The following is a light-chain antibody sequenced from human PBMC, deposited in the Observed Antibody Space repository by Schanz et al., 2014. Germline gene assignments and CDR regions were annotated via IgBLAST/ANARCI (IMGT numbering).Light chain of an antibody. V-gene: IGKV3-11*01. Sequence: EIVLTQSPGTLSLSPGERATLSCRASQSVSSYLAWYQQKPGQAPRLLISDASNRATGIPARFSGSGSGTDFTLAISSLEPEDFAVYFCQQRRDWPLTFGGGTQVEIK. CDR3: QQRRDWPLT. CDR1: QSVSSY. J-gene: IGKJ4*01. CDR2: DAS.